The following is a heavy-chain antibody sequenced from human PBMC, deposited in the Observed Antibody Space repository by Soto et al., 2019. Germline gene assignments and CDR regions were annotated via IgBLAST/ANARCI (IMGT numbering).Heavy chain of an antibody. J-gene: IGHJ5*02. Sequence: QVQLVESGGGVVQPGRSLRLSCAASGFTFSSYGMHWVRQAPGKGLEWVAVISYDGSNKYYADSVKGRFTISRDNSKNPLYLQMNSLRAEDTAVYYCAKDEQWLVLHHWGQGTLVTVSS. CDR1: GFTFSSYG. CDR3: AKDEQWLVLHH. D-gene: IGHD6-19*01. V-gene: IGHV3-30*18. CDR2: ISYDGSNK.